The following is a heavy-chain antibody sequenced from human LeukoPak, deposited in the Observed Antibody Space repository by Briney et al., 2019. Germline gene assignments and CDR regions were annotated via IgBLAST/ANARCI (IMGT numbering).Heavy chain of an antibody. CDR2: IDTAGNT. Sequence: GGSPRLSCAASGFTFSSYDMHWVRQATGKGLEWVSAIDTAGNTFYPGSVKGRFTISRENAKNSLYLQMNNVRVGDTAVYYCARTSKVTGVMDIWGQGTMVTVSS. CDR3: ARTSKVTGVMDI. J-gene: IGHJ3*02. CDR1: GFTFSSYD. D-gene: IGHD3-16*01. V-gene: IGHV3-13*04.